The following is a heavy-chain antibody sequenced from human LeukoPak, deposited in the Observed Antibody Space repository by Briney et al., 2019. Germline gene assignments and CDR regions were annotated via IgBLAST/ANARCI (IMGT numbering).Heavy chain of an antibody. Sequence: PSETVSLTCGVSGGSITNTNYWAWVRQPPGKGLEWIGEVNLQGSTNYNPSLMGRVAIAVDTSENHISLQLTSVTAADTAVYYCAREGGPYRPLDYSGQGTVLTVSS. V-gene: IGHV4-4*02. CDR1: GGSITNTNY. CDR3: AREGGPYRPLDY. J-gene: IGHJ4*02. CDR2: VNLQGST.